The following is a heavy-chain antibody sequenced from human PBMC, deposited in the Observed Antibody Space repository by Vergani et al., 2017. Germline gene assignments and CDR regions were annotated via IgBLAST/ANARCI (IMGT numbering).Heavy chain of an antibody. D-gene: IGHD3-10*01. CDR2: IYSGGST. Sequence: VQLVESGGGVVQPGRSLRLSCAASGFTVSSNYMSWVRQAPGKGLEWVSVIYSGGSTYYADSVKGRFTISRDNSKNTLYLQMNSLRAEDTAVYYCARDRRITMVRGVQYYYYYYGMDVWGQGTTVTVSS. J-gene: IGHJ6*02. CDR3: ARDRRITMVRGVQYYYYYYGMDV. CDR1: GFTVSSNY. V-gene: IGHV3-66*02.